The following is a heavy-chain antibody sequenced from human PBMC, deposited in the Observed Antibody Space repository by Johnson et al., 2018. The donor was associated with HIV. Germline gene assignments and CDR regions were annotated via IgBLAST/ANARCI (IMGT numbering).Heavy chain of an antibody. Sequence: EQLVESGGGLIQPGGSLRLSCAASGFTVNSNYMSWVRQAPGKGLEWVSVIYSGGNTYYADSVKGRFTISRDNFKNTLYLQMNSLRAEDTAVYYCARDFNSGGPDGALDIWGQGTMVTVSS. CDR2: IYSGGNT. CDR1: GFTVNSNY. J-gene: IGHJ3*02. D-gene: IGHD4-23*01. CDR3: ARDFNSGGPDGALDI. V-gene: IGHV3-53*01.